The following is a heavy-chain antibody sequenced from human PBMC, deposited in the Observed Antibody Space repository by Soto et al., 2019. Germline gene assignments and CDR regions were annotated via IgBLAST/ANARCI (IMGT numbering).Heavy chain of an antibody. Sequence: ASVKVSCKASGGTFSSYAISWVRQAPGQGLEWMGGIIPIFGTANYAQKFQGRVTITADESTSTAYMELSSLRSEDTAVYYCASSSFMTTSYYYGMDVWGQGTTVTVSS. CDR1: GGTFSSYA. CDR3: ASSSFMTTSYYYGMDV. V-gene: IGHV1-69*13. CDR2: IIPIFGTA. J-gene: IGHJ6*02. D-gene: IGHD3-16*01.